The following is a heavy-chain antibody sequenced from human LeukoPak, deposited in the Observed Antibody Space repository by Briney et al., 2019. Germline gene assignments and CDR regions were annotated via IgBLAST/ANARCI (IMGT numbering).Heavy chain of an antibody. J-gene: IGHJ4*02. CDR3: AKDPQKWESYFGY. CDR2: IRYDGSNK. D-gene: IGHD1-26*01. Sequence: GGSLRLSCAASGFTFSTYGMHWARQAPGKGLEWVAFIRYDGSNKYYADSVKGRFTISRDNSKNTLYLQMNSLRAEDTAVYYCAKDPQKWESYFGYWGQGTLVTVSS. CDR1: GFTFSTYG. V-gene: IGHV3-30*02.